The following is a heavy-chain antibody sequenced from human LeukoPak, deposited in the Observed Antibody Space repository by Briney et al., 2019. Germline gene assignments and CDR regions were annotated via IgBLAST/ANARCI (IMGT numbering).Heavy chain of an antibody. V-gene: IGHV4-34*01. J-gene: IGHJ5*02. CDR2: INHSGST. CDR3: ARVADYGGKGTYNWFDP. CDR1: GGSFSGYY. Sequence: PSETLSLTCAVYGGSFSGYYWSWIRQPPGKGLEWIGEINHSGSTNYNPSLKSRVTISVDTSKNQFSLKLSSVTAADTAVYYCARVADYGGKGTYNWFDPWGQGTLVTVSS. D-gene: IGHD4-23*01.